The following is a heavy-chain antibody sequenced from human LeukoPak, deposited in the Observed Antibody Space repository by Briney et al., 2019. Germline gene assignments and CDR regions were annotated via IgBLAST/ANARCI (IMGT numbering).Heavy chain of an antibody. CDR2: ISYDESNK. Sequence: PGRSLRLSCAASGFTFSSYGMHWVRQAPGKGLEWVAVISYDESNKYYADSVKGRFTISRDNSKNTLYQQMNSLRAEDTAVYYCAKEAVNYYDSSGYFDDAFDIWGQGTMVTVSS. V-gene: IGHV3-30*18. CDR1: GFTFSSYG. CDR3: AKEAVNYYDSSGYFDDAFDI. D-gene: IGHD3-22*01. J-gene: IGHJ3*02.